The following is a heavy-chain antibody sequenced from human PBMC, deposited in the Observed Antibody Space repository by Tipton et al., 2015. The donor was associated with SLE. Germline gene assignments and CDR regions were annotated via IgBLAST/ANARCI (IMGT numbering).Heavy chain of an antibody. Sequence: SLRLSCAASGFTFHNYWMHWVRQAPGKGLVWVSRLSTDGSVTTYADSVKGRLTTSRDNAKNTLYLQMRSLRVEDTGIYYCARAPTISVAGTTDPFGMDVWGPGTRVTVSS. J-gene: IGHJ6*02. D-gene: IGHD6-19*01. CDR3: ARAPTISVAGTTDPFGMDV. CDR2: LSTDGSVT. V-gene: IGHV3-74*01. CDR1: GFTFHNYW.